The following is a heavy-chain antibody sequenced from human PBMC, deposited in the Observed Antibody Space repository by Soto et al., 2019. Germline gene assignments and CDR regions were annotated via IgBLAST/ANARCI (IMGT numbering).Heavy chain of an antibody. V-gene: IGHV1-46*01. J-gene: IGHJ3*02. CDR3: ARDLLYAHAFDI. D-gene: IGHD2-8*01. CDR2: INAGSGNT. Sequence: VNGSCQASGYTFTSYYVHWVRQAPGQGLEWMGMINAGSGNTSYAQKFQGRVTITRDTSASTAYMELSSLRSEDTAVYYCARDLLYAHAFDIWGQGTMVTVSS. CDR1: GYTFTSYY.